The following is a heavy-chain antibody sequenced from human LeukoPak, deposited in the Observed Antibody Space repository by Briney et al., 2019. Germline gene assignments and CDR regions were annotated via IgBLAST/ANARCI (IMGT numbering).Heavy chain of an antibody. J-gene: IGHJ4*02. CDR2: ISGSGGST. CDR1: GFTFGSYA. D-gene: IGHD2-2*01. CDR3: AKDCTSTNCYVDY. V-gene: IGHV3-23*01. Sequence: GGSLRLSCAASGFTFGSYAMSWVRQAPGKGLEWVSAISGSGGSTYYADSVKGRFAISRDNSKNTLYLQMNSLRAEDTALYYCAKDCTSTNCYVDYWGQGTLVTVSS.